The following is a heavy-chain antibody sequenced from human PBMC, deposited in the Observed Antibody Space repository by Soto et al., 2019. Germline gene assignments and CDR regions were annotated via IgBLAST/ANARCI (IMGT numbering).Heavy chain of an antibody. V-gene: IGHV3-9*01. Sequence: PGRYLRLSCAASGFTFDDYAMHWVRQAPGKGLEWVSGISWNSGSIGYADSVKGRFTISRDNAKNSLYLQINSLRAEDTALYYCAKDIGALREGIAIWFQWTTVSGS. J-gene: IGHJ6*02. CDR1: GFTFDDYA. CDR2: ISWNSGSI. CDR3: AKDIGALREGIAI. D-gene: IGHD6-13*01.